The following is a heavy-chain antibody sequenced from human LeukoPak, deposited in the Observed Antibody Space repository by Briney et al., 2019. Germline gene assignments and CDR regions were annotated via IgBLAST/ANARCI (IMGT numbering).Heavy chain of an antibody. CDR1: GFTFSSYE. Sequence: GGSLRLSCAASGFTFSSYEMNWVRQAPGKGLEWVSYISSSGSTIYYADSVKGRFTISRDNAKNSLYLQMNSLRAEDTAVYYCGASPHYYYGMDVWGQGTTVTVSS. CDR2: ISSSGSTI. CDR3: GASPHYYYGMDV. J-gene: IGHJ6*02. V-gene: IGHV3-48*03.